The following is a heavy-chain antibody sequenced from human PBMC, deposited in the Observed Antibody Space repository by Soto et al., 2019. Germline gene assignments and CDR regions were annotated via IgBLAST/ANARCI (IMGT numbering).Heavy chain of an antibody. D-gene: IGHD6-19*01. CDR3: ARVGSSGWAPDY. Sequence: SETLSLTCTVSGGSITGHYWTWTRQPPGKRLEWIGYIFYSGSTNYNPSLKSRVTISVDTSKNQFSLKLSSVTAADTAVYYCARVGSSGWAPDYWGPGTLLTVSS. CDR1: GGSITGHY. V-gene: IGHV4-59*11. CDR2: IFYSGST. J-gene: IGHJ4*02.